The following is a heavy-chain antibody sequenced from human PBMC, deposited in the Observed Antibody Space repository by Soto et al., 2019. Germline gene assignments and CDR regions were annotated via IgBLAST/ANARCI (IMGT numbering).Heavy chain of an antibody. CDR1: GRIFSSFP. Sequence: QVQVVQSGAEVKKPGSSVKISCKASGRIFSSFPTSWVRQVPGQGLEWVGGVISASGSVTYAPKFHGRVTMTAVNSAGIGYMELTSLTSEDTAIYYCARVGSRDAYNYVLDQWGPGTMVTVSS. CDR2: VISASGSV. V-gene: IGHV1-69*06. J-gene: IGHJ1*01. D-gene: IGHD5-18*01. CDR3: ARVGSRDAYNYVLDQ.